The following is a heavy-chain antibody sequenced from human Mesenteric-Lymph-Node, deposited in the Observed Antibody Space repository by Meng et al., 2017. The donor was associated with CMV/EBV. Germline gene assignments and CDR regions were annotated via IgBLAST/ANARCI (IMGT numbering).Heavy chain of an antibody. V-gene: IGHV4-34*01. CDR2: IDHSGAV. CDR1: GGSFSGYY. Sequence: SETLSLTCAVYGGSFSGYYWTWIRQPPGKGLEWIGEIDHSGAVNYNPSLKSRVTMSVDTSKNQFSLKLSSVTAADTAVYYCAREGDFWSGYYYYYGMDVWGQGTTVTVSS. J-gene: IGHJ6*02. CDR3: AREGDFWSGYYYYYGMDV. D-gene: IGHD3-3*01.